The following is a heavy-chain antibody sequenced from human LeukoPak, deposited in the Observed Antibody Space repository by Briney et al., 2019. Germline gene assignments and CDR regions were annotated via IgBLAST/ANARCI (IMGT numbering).Heavy chain of an antibody. V-gene: IGHV1-69*13. Sequence: ASVKVSCKASGGTFSSYAISWVRQAPGQGLEWMGGIIPIFGTANYAQKFQGRVTITADESTSTAYVELSSLRSEDTAVYYCARELLIVKENYYYYGMDVWGQGTTVTVSS. J-gene: IGHJ6*02. CDR2: IIPIFGTA. CDR3: ARELLIVKENYYYYGMDV. D-gene: IGHD2-15*01. CDR1: GGTFSSYA.